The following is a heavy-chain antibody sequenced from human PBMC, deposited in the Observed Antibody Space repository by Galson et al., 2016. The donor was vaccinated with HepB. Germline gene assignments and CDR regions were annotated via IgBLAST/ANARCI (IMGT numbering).Heavy chain of an antibody. Sequence: SLRLSCAASGFNFNDAWMTWVRQAPGKGLEWIGLIKSSSYGETTDYAAPVQGRFTMSSDNSKDMLFLKMNSLKTEDTYVYESVQGSGYLDYWGQGPLVTVSS. V-gene: IGHV3-15*01. CDR1: GFNFNDAW. J-gene: IGHJ4*02. CDR2: IKSSSYGETT. D-gene: IGHD3-10*01. CDR3: VQGSGYLDY.